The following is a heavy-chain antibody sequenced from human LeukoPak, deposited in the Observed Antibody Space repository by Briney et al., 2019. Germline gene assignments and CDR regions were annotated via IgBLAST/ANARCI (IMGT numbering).Heavy chain of an antibody. CDR1: GYTFISYY. CDR3: ARDPLNGYGSDY. J-gene: IGHJ4*02. Sequence: ASVKVSCKASGYTFISYYTHWVRQAPGQGLEWMGIINPSGGSTSYAQKFQGRVTMTRDTSTSTVYMELSSLRSEDTAVYYCARDPLNGYGSDYWGQGTLVTVSS. V-gene: IGHV1-46*03. D-gene: IGHD5-12*01. CDR2: INPSGGST.